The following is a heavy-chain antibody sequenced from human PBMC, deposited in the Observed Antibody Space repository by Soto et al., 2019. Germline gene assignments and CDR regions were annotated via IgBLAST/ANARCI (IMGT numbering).Heavy chain of an antibody. CDR3: ARVSYDSSGYPTSYYYYGMDV. D-gene: IGHD3-22*01. V-gene: IGHV1-46*01. CDR2: INPSGGST. Sequence: ASVEVSCKXSGYTFTSYYMHWVRQAPGQGLEWMGIINPSGGSTSYAQKFQGRVTMTRDTSTSTVYMELSSLRSEDTAVYYCARVSYDSSGYPTSYYYYGMDVWGQGTTVTVSS. CDR1: GYTFTSYY. J-gene: IGHJ6*02.